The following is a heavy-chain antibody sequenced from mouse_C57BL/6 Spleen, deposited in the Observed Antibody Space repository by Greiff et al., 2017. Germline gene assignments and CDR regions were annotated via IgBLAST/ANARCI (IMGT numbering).Heavy chain of an antibody. CDR1: GYTFTSYG. CDR3: AKGEESAMDD. CDR2: IYPGSGNT. J-gene: IGHJ4*01. V-gene: IGHV1-81*01. Sequence: VKLVESGAELARPGASVKLSCKASGYTFTSYGISWVKQRTGQGLEWIGEIYPGSGNTYYNAKFKGKATLTADKSSSTAYLELRSLTSEDTAVYYCAKGEESAMDDWGKGTSVTVSS.